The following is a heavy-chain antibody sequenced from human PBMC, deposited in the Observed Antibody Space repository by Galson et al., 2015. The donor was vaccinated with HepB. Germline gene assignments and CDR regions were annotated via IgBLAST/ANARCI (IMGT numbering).Heavy chain of an antibody. CDR1: GGTFSSYG. Sequence: CKASGGTFSSYGISWVRQAPGHGLEWMGGINPIADTTNYAQKFQGRVTIIADDSKSTGYLELSSLTSEDTAVYYCARGRVVPDADYPLGRSRGLDVWGQGTTVTVSS. V-gene: IGHV1-69*01. D-gene: IGHD4-17*01. CDR2: INPIADTT. J-gene: IGHJ6*02. CDR3: ARGRVVPDADYPLGRSRGLDV.